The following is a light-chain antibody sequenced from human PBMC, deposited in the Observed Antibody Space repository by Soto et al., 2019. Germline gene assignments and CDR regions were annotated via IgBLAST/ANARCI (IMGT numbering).Light chain of an antibody. Sequence: EVVMTQSPATLSVSPGERATLSCRASQSVSDNLAWYQQKAGQAPRLLIYGASTRATGIPARFSGSGSGTDVTLTISSLQSEDFAVYYCQQYNNWPYTFGQGTKLDIK. CDR2: GAS. CDR1: QSVSDN. J-gene: IGKJ2*01. CDR3: QQYNNWPYT. V-gene: IGKV3-15*01.